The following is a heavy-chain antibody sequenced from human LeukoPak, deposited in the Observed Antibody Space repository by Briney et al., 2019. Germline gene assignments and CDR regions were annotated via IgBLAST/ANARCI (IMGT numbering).Heavy chain of an antibody. CDR3: ASGFGELLSS. CDR1: GFTFNSYA. V-gene: IGHV3-30*04. CDR2: ISYDGSNK. D-gene: IGHD3-10*01. J-gene: IGHJ4*02. Sequence: GGSLRLSCAASGFTFNSYAMHWVRQAPGKGLEWVAVISYDGSNKYYADSVKGRFTISRDNSKNTLYLQMNSLRAEDTAVYYCASGFGELLSSWGQGTLVTVSS.